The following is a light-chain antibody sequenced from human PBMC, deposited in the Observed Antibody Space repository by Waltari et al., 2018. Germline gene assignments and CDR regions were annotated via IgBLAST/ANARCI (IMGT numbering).Light chain of an antibody. CDR3: AAWDDSLKGVV. Sequence: QSVLTQPPSASGTPGQRVTISCSGSSSNIGNNDVNWYQQLPGTAPTLLIFGNDRRPSGVPDRFSGSKSGTSASLAISGLQSDDEADYYCAAWDDSLKGVVFGGGTKMTV. J-gene: IGLJ3*02. CDR2: GND. CDR1: SSNIGNND. V-gene: IGLV1-44*01.